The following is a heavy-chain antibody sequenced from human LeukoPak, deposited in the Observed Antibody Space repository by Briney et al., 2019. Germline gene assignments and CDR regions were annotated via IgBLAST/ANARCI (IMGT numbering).Heavy chain of an antibody. D-gene: IGHD3-10*01. V-gene: IGHV1-2*06. CDR2: INPNSGGT. J-gene: IGHJ4*02. CDR3: ARGVNVLLWFGELYYFDY. CDR1: GYTFTSYD. Sequence: ASVKVSCKASGYTFTSYDINWVRQAPGQGLEWMGRINPNSGGTNYAQKFQGRVTMTRDTSISTAYMELSRLRSDDTAVYYCARGVNVLLWFGELYYFDYWGQGTLVTVSS.